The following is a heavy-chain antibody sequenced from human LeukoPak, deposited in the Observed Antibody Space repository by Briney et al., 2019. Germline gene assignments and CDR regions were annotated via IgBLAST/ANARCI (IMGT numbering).Heavy chain of an antibody. CDR2: ISSGGSII. J-gene: IGHJ4*02. CDR3: AREGQWGGFDY. CDR1: GFTFSSYE. V-gene: IGHV3-48*03. Sequence: GGSQRLSCAASGFTFSSYEMNWVRQAPGKGLEWVSYISSGGSIIYYADSVKGRFTISRDNAKNSLYLQMNSLRAEDTAVYYCAREGQWGGFDYWGQGTLVTVSS. D-gene: IGHD3-10*01.